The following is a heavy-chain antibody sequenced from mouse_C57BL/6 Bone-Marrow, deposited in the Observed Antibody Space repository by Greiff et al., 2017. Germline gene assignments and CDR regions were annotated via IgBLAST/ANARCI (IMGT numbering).Heavy chain of an antibody. V-gene: IGHV1-20*01. CDR2: INPYNGDT. CDR3: ARSYGNPWFAY. CDR1: GYSFTGYF. Sequence: EVMLVESGPELVKPGDSVKISCKASGYSFTGYFMNWVMQSHGKSLEWIGRINPYNGDTFYNQKFKGKATLTVDKSSSTAHMELRSLTSEDSAVYYCARSYGNPWFAYWGQGTLVTVSA. D-gene: IGHD2-1*01. J-gene: IGHJ3*01.